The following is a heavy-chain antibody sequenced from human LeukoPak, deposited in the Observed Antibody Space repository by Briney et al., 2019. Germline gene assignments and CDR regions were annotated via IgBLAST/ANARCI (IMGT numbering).Heavy chain of an antibody. CDR3: AKSPSLQVIAVAGTHYFDY. CDR2: IRGSGSNT. CDR1: GFTFSSYA. D-gene: IGHD6-19*01. J-gene: IGHJ4*02. Sequence: PGGSRSPSGAAPGFTFSSYAMSWVRQAPGKGLDWASAIRGSGSNTYYADSVKGRFTISRDNSKNTLYLQMNSLRAEDTAVYYCAKSPSLQVIAVAGTHYFDYWGQGTLVTVSS. V-gene: IGHV3-23*01.